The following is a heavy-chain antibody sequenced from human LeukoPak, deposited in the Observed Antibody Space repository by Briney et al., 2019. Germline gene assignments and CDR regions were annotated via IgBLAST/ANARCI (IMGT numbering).Heavy chain of an antibody. CDR2: IYYSGST. V-gene: IGHV4-39*07. CDR3: ARSYYGSGSYYRYYYYYYMDV. J-gene: IGHJ6*03. CDR1: GGSISSSNYY. Sequence: SETLSLTCTVSGGSISSSNYYWGWIRQPPGKGLEWIGSIYYSGSTYYSPSLKSRATISVDTSKNQFSLKLSSVTAADTAVYYCARSYYGSGSYYRYYYYYYMDVWGKGTTVTISS. D-gene: IGHD3-10*01.